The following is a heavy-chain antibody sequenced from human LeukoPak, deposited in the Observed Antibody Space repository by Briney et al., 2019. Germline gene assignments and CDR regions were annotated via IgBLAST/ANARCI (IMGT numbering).Heavy chain of an antibody. CDR1: GYTFTSYY. CDR3: ARAYDYVWGSYRYTAGFDY. D-gene: IGHD3-16*02. CDR2: INPSGGST. J-gene: IGHJ4*02. Sequence: GASVKVSCKASGYTFTSYYMHWVRQAPGQGLEWMGTINPSGGSTSYAQKFQGRVTMTRDTSTSTVYMELSSLRSEDTAVYYCARAYDYVWGSYRYTAGFDYWGQGTLVTVSS. V-gene: IGHV1-46*01.